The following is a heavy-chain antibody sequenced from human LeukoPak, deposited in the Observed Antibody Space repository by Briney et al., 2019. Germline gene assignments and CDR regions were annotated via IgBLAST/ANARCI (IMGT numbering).Heavy chain of an antibody. CDR2: IYSGGCT. V-gene: IGHV3-53*01. CDR1: GFTVSDNY. CDR3: ARATLDN. Sequence: GGSLRLSCAASGFTVSDNYISWVRQAPGKGLEWVSVIYSGGCTKYADSVKARFTISRDNSKNTVYLQMNSLRADDTAVYYCARATLDNWGQGTLVTVSS. J-gene: IGHJ4*02.